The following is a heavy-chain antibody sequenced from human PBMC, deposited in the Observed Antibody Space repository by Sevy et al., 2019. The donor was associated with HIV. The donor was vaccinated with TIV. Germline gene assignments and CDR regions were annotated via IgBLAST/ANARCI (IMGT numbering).Heavy chain of an antibody. CDR2: INPTGGST. D-gene: IGHD3-22*01. J-gene: IGHJ3*02. CDR3: GREALASSGLDAFDI. V-gene: IGHV1-46*01. Sequence: ASVKVSCKASGYTFISYYIHWVRQAPGQGHEWMGMINPTGGSTTYAQMFQGRVTMTRDTSTSTVYMELSSLRSDDTAVYYCGREALASSGLDAFDIWGQGTTVTVSS. CDR1: GYTFISYY.